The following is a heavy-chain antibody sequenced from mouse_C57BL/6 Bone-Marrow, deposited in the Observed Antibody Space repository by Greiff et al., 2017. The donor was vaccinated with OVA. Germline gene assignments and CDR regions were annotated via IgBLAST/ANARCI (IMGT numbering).Heavy chain of an antibody. CDR1: GFTFSDAW. D-gene: IGHD4-1*01. CDR2: IRNKANTHAT. J-gene: IGHJ3*01. CDR3: TRGGLGRKTY. V-gene: IGHV6-6*01. Sequence: EVKVEESGGGLVQPGGSMKLSCAASGFTFSDAWMDWVRQSPEKGLEWVAEIRNKANTHATYYAESVKGRFTIARDDSKSSVYLQMNSLRAEDTGIDYCTRGGLGRKTYWGQGTLVTVSA.